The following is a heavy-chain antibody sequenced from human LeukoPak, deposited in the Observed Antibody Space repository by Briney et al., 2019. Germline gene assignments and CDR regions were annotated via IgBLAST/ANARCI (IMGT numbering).Heavy chain of an antibody. CDR3: ASSRYDSSGYYGIIGY. Sequence: SGGSLRLSCAPSGFTFSSYSMSWVRQAPGKGREWVSSISRSSNYKYYADSVKGRFTISRDNAKNSLYLQMNSLRAEDTALYYCASSRYDSSGYYGIIGYWGQGTLVTVSS. V-gene: IGHV3-21*01. J-gene: IGHJ4*02. D-gene: IGHD3-22*01. CDR2: ISRSSNYK. CDR1: GFTFSSYS.